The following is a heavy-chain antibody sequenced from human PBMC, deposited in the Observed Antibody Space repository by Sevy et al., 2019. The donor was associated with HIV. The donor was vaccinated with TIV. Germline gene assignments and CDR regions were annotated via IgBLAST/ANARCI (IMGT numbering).Heavy chain of an antibody. D-gene: IGHD6-13*01. CDR3: TRESRAAGKDY. Sequence: ASVKVSCKASGYTFTNYAISWVRQAPGQGLEWMGWISAYNGNTKYAQNLQVRVTMTTDTSTSTAYMELRSLRSDDTAVYYCTRESRAAGKDYWGQGTLVTVSS. CDR2: ISAYNGNT. CDR1: GYTFTNYA. V-gene: IGHV1-18*04. J-gene: IGHJ4*02.